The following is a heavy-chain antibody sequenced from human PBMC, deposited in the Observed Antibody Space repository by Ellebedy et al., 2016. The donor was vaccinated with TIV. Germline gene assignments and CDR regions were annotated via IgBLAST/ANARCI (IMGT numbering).Heavy chain of an antibody. V-gene: IGHV1-8*01. J-gene: IGHJ4*02. Sequence: ASVKVSXXASGYTLTSYDINWVRQATGQGLEWMGWMNPNSGNTGYAQKFQGRVTMTRNTSISTAYMELSSLRSEDTAVYYCARPRIAVAGTVRYYFDYWGQGTLVTVSS. CDR1: GYTLTSYD. CDR2: MNPNSGNT. D-gene: IGHD6-19*01. CDR3: ARPRIAVAGTVRYYFDY.